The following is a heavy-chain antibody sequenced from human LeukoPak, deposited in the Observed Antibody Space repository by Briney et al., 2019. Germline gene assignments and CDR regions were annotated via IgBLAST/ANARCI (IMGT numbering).Heavy chain of an antibody. CDR2: ISGNGDTI. CDR1: GFAFSTYA. Sequence: GGSLRLSCAASGFAFSTYAMQWVRQAPEKGLEYVSGISGNGDTIYYADSVKGRFTMSRDNSRNTLYLQMGSLRPEDTAVYYCARDGKATNDYWGQGTLVAVSS. D-gene: IGHD5-24*01. V-gene: IGHV3-64*02. CDR3: ARDGKATNDY. J-gene: IGHJ4*02.